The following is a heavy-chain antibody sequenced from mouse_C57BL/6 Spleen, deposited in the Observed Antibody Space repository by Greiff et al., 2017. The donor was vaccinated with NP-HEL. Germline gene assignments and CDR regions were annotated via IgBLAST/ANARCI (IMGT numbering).Heavy chain of an antibody. Sequence: QVQLKESGPGLVQPSQSLSITCTVSGFSLTSYGVHWVRQSPGKGLEWLGVIWSGGSTDYNAAFISRLSISKDNSKSQVFFKMNSLQADDTAIYYCARTGGSLYYDYYYAMDYWGQGTSVTVSS. CDR1: GFSLTSYG. V-gene: IGHV2-2*01. CDR3: ARTGGSLYYDYYYAMDY. CDR2: IWSGGST. D-gene: IGHD2-4*01. J-gene: IGHJ4*01.